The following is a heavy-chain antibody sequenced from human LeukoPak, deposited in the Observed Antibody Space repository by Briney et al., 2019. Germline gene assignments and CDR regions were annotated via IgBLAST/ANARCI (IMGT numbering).Heavy chain of an antibody. Sequence: SETLSLTCAVCGGSFSGYYWSWIRQPPGKGLEWIGEINHSGSTNYNPSLKSRVTISVDTSKNQFSLKLSSVTAADTAVYYCARGGPYDYVWGSYRYPFDYWGQGTLVTASS. CDR3: ARGGPYDYVWGSYRYPFDY. V-gene: IGHV4-34*01. CDR1: GGSFSGYY. CDR2: INHSGST. J-gene: IGHJ4*02. D-gene: IGHD3-16*02.